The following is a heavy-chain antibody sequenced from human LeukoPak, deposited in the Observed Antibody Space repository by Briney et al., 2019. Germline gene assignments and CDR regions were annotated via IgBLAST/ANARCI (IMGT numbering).Heavy chain of an antibody. V-gene: IGHV3-21*01. CDR3: ARDRGGSFDY. J-gene: IGHJ4*02. CDR1: GFTFSSYI. CDR2: ISSSSIYI. Sequence: PGGSLRLSCAASGFTFSSYIINWVRLAPGKGLGWVSSISSSSIYIYYVDSVKGRFTISRDNAKNSLYLQMNSLRAEDTAVYYCARDRGGSFDYWGQGTLVTVSS. D-gene: IGHD1-26*01.